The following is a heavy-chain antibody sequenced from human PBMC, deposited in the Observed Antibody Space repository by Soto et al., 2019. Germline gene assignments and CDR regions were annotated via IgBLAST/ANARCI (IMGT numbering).Heavy chain of an antibody. Sequence: GGSLRLSCAASGFTFSSDWMHWVRQAPGKGLVWVSRINSDGSSTSYADSVKGRFTISRDNAKNTLYLQMNSLRAEDTAVYYCSRGVAGGTKDNYYYGMYVWGQGTTFTVSS. D-gene: IGHD1-1*01. CDR2: INSDGSST. CDR3: SRGVAGGTKDNYYYGMYV. J-gene: IGHJ6*02. CDR1: GFTFSSDW. V-gene: IGHV3-74*01.